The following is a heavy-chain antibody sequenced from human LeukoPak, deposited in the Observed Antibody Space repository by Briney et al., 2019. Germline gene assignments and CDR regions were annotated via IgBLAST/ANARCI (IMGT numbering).Heavy chain of an antibody. CDR3: ARDSVRSSSWYQGTDY. D-gene: IGHD6-13*01. V-gene: IGHV1-46*01. J-gene: IGHJ4*02. CDR2: INPSGGST. Sequence: GASVKVSCKASGYTFTSYYMHWVRQAPGQGLEWMGIINPSGGSTSYAQKFQGRVTMTRDMSTSTVYMELSSLRSEDTAVYYCARDSVRSSSWYQGTDYWGQGTLVTVSS. CDR1: GYTFTSYY.